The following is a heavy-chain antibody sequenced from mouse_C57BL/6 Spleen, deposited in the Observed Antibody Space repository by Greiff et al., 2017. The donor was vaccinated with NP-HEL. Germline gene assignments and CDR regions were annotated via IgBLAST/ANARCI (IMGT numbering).Heavy chain of an antibody. CDR1: GFTFSDFY. CDR3: ARDAWEYSPLYAMDY. J-gene: IGHJ4*01. Sequence: EVNVVESGGGLVQSGRSLRLSCATSGFTFSDFYMEWVRPAPGKGLEWIAASRNKANDYTTEYSASVKGRFIVARDTAQSILYLQMNALRAEDTAIYYCARDAWEYSPLYAMDYWGQGTSVTVSS. V-gene: IGHV7-1*01. CDR2: SRNKANDYTT. D-gene: IGHD2-12*01.